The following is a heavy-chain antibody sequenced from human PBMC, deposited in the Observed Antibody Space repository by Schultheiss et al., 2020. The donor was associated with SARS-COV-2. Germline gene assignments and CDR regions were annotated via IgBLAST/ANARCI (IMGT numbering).Heavy chain of an antibody. CDR3: ARVSTIFGVFRTPSHMDV. V-gene: IGHV4-31*03. J-gene: IGHJ6*02. CDR2: IYYSGST. D-gene: IGHD3-3*01. CDR1: GGSISSGGYY. Sequence: SETLSLTCTVSGGSISSGGYYWSWIRQHPGKGLAWIGYIYYSGSTYYNPSLKSRVTISVDTSKNQFSLKLSSVTAADTAVYYCARVSTIFGVFRTPSHMDVWGQGTTVTVSS.